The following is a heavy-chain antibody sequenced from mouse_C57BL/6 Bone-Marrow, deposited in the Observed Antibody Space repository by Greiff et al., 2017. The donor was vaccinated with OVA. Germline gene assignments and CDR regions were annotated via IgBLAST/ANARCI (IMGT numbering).Heavy chain of an antibody. V-gene: IGHV14-4*01. CDR3: TTGTAQAFDY. CDR1: GFNIKDDY. Sequence: VQLQQSGAELVRPGASVKLSCTASGFNIKDDYMHWVKQRPEQGLEWIGWIDPENGDTEYASKFQGKATITADTSSNTAYLQRSSLTSEDTAVYYCTTGTAQAFDYWGQGTTLTVSS. D-gene: IGHD3-2*02. CDR2: IDPENGDT. J-gene: IGHJ2*01.